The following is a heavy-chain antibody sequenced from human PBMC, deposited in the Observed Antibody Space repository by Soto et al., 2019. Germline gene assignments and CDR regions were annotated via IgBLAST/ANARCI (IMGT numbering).Heavy chain of an antibody. CDR3: ARSGYCSSTSCPDNYYYYLDV. D-gene: IGHD2-2*01. J-gene: IGHJ6*03. Sequence: SVKVSCKASGGTFSSYTISWVRQAPGQGLEWMGRIIPILGIANYAQKFQGRVTITADKSTSTAYMELSSLRSEDTAVYYCARSGYCSSTSCPDNYYYYLDVWRKGTTVTVSS. CDR1: GGTFSSYT. CDR2: IIPILGIA. V-gene: IGHV1-69*02.